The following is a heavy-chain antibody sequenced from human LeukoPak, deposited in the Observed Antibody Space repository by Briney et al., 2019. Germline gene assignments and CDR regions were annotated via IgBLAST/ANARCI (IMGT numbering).Heavy chain of an antibody. Sequence: QPGGSLRLSCAASGFTFSNDWMSWVRQAPGKGLEWVSVIYSGGSTYYADSVKGRFTISRDNSKNTLYLQMNSLRAEDTAVYYCARGVVVATIGDAFDIWGQGTMVTVSS. CDR1: GFTFSNDW. CDR3: ARGVVVATIGDAFDI. D-gene: IGHD5-12*01. V-gene: IGHV3-53*01. CDR2: IYSGGST. J-gene: IGHJ3*02.